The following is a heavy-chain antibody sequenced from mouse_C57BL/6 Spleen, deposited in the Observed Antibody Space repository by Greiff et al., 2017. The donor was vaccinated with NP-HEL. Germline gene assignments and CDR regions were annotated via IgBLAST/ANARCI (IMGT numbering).Heavy chain of an antibody. Sequence: EVQLQQSGPGLVKPSQSLSLTCSVTGYPITSGYYWNWIRQFPGNKLEWMGYISYDGSNNYNPSLKNRISITRDTSKNQFFLKLNSVTTEDTATYYCARGTGTAMDYWGQGTSVTVSS. D-gene: IGHD3-3*01. CDR1: GYPITSGYY. V-gene: IGHV3-6*01. CDR3: ARGTGTAMDY. J-gene: IGHJ4*01. CDR2: ISYDGSN.